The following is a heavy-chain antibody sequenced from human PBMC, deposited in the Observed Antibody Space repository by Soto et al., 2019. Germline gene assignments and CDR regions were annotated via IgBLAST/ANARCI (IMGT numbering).Heavy chain of an antibody. V-gene: IGHV3-23*01. CDR3: AKDQSSSWYEIEY. D-gene: IGHD6-13*01. CDR2: ISGSGGST. CDR1: GFTFSNYA. J-gene: IGHJ4*02. Sequence: EVQLLESGGGLVQPGGSLRLSCAASGFTFSNYAVTWVRQAPGKGLEWVSTISGSGGSTYYADSVKGRFTISRDNSKNTLYLQMNSLRAEDTAVYYCAKDQSSSWYEIEYWGQGTLVTVSS.